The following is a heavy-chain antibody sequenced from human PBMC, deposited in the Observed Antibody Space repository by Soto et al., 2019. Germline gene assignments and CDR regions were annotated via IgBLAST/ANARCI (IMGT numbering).Heavy chain of an antibody. J-gene: IGHJ3*02. CDR3: ARDHYYAFDI. V-gene: IGHV3-23*04. CDR1: GFTFSRYA. Sequence: EVQLVESGGGLVKPGGSLRLSCAASGFTFSRYAMNWVRQAPGRGLQWISGISVSGDNTSYVESVRGRFTISRDNARNSVHLQMSSLRDEDTAVYYCARDHYYAFDIWGQGTMVTVS. D-gene: IGHD1-26*01. CDR2: ISVSGDNT.